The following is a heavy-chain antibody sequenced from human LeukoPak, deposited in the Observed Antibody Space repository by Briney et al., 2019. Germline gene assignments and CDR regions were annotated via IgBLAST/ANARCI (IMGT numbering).Heavy chain of an antibody. J-gene: IGHJ6*02. CDR2: IYYSGST. D-gene: IGHD2-2*01. V-gene: IGHV4-59*01. CDR1: GGSISSYY. Sequence: SETLSLTCTVSGGSISSYYWSWIRQPPGKGLEWIGYIYYSGSTNYNPSLKSRVTISVDTSKNQFSLKLSSVTAADTAVYYCARGVWYCSSTSCYAGTYYYYGMDVWGQGTTVTVSS. CDR3: ARGVWYCSSTSCYAGTYYYYGMDV.